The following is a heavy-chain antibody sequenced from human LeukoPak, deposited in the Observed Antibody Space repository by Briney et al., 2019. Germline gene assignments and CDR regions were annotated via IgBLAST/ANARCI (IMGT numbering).Heavy chain of an antibody. Sequence: PSETLSLTCAVYGGSFSGYYWSWIRQPPGKGLEWIGEINHSGSTNYNPSLKSRVTISVDTSKNQFSLKLSSVTAADTAVYYCARWATVTSFDYWGQGTLVTVSS. CDR2: INHSGST. D-gene: IGHD4-17*01. J-gene: IGHJ4*02. V-gene: IGHV4-34*01. CDR3: ARWATVTSFDY. CDR1: GGSFSGYY.